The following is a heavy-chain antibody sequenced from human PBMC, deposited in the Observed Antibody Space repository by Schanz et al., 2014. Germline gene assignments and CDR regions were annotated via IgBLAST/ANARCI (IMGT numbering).Heavy chain of an antibody. V-gene: IGHV3-74*01. Sequence: LVVESGGGLVQPGGSLRLSRAASGFTFRNNWMHWFRQGPGKGLSWVSRIDGEGGDTRYAGSVKGRFTVFRDNARNMVFLQMNSLRVDDTGVCYCVRDERISSGVWFDPWGQGTLVTVSS. J-gene: IGHJ5*02. CDR1: GFTFRNNW. D-gene: IGHD6-19*01. CDR3: VRDERISSGVWFDP. CDR2: IDGEGGDT.